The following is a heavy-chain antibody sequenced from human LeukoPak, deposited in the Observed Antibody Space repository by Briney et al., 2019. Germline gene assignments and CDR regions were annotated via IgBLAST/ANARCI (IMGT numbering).Heavy chain of an antibody. D-gene: IGHD5-18*01. CDR3: AKDGSYSYGYGFDY. CDR2: ISWNSGSI. J-gene: IGHJ4*02. Sequence: HTGGSLRLSCAASGFTFDDYAMHWVRQAPGKGLEWVSGISWNSGSIGYADSVKGRFTISRDNAKNSLYLQMNSLRAEDTALYYCAKDGSYSYGYGFDYWGQGTLVTVSS. V-gene: IGHV3-9*01. CDR1: GFTFDDYA.